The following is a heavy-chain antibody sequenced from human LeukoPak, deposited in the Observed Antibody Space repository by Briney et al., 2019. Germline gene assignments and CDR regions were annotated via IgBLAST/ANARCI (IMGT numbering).Heavy chain of an antibody. CDR2: INWNGGST. V-gene: IGHV3-20*04. CDR3: AKDGGLWVSAHWGDS. J-gene: IGHJ4*02. Sequence: PGGSLRLSCAASGFTFDDYGMSWVRQAPGKGLEWVSGINWNGGSTGYADSVKGRFTVSRDNSKNTLFLQMNSLRAEDTAVYYCAKDGGLWVSAHWGDSWGRGTLVTVSS. D-gene: IGHD7-27*01. CDR1: GFTFDDYG.